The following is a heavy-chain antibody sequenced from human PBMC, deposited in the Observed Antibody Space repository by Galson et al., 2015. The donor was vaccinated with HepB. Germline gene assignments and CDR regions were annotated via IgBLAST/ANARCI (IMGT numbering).Heavy chain of an antibody. CDR1: GFAFSRYA. CDR2: ISYDGSNK. D-gene: IGHD3-9*01. CDR3: ARSPSLTPKYWYFDL. J-gene: IGHJ2*01. V-gene: IGHV3-30-3*01. Sequence: SLRLSCAASGFAFSRYAIHWVRQVPGKGLEWVAVISYDGSNKYYADSVKGRLTISRDNTKNTLFLQMNSLRAEDTAVYSCARSPSLTPKYWYFDLWGRGTLVTVSS.